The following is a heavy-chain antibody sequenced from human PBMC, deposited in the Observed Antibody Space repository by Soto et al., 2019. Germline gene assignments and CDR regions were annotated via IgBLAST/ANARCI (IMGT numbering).Heavy chain of an antibody. D-gene: IGHD3-10*02. J-gene: IGHJ6*02. V-gene: IGHV4-30-4*01. CDR3: ARDPDITMTGGNYGMDV. CDR1: GGSISSGDYY. Sequence: KTSETLSLTCTVSGGSISSGDYYWSWIRQPPGKGLEWIGYIYYSGSTYYNPSLKSRVTISVDTSKNQFSLKLSSVTAADTAVYYCARDPDITMTGGNYGMDVWGQGTTVTVSS. CDR2: IYYSGST.